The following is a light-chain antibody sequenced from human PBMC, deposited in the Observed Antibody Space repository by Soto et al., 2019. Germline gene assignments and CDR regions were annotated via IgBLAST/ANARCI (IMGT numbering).Light chain of an antibody. CDR2: DAS. Sequence: IPLTQSPSTLSASVGDRVTITCRASQGIGTALAWYHQRPGNSPDLIVYDASTLQCGVPSRFSGSGSETDFSLTISGRQPEDCGHYYCQQFNTYPLTVGGGTRVEIK. V-gene: IGKV1-13*02. J-gene: IGKJ4*01. CDR1: QGIGTA. CDR3: QQFNTYPLT.